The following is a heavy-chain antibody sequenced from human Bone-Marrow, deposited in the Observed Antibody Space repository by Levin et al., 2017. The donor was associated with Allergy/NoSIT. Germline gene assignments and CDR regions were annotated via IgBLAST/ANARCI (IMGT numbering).Heavy chain of an antibody. CDR3: TTAPTTNRVIDY. Sequence: GGSLRLSCAASGFDFTDTWMHWVRQAPGKGLEWVGRIKSKTHGGTTDCAAPVKGRFSISRDDAENTLYLQMNNLKIEDTAVYYCTTAPTTNRVIDYWGQGTLVTVSS. CDR2: IKSKTHGGTT. J-gene: IGHJ4*02. D-gene: IGHD1-1*01. CDR1: GFDFTDTW. V-gene: IGHV3-15*01.